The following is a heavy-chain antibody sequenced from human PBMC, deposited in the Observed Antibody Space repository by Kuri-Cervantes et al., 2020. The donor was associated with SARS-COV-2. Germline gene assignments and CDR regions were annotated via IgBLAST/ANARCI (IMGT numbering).Heavy chain of an antibody. CDR1: GGSISSYY. CDR2: IYYSGST. D-gene: IGHD5-12*01. Sequence: SETLSLTCTVSGGSISSYYWSWIRQPPGKGLEWIGYIYYSGSTNYNPSLKSRVTISVDTSKNQFSLKLSSVTAADTAVYYCARGGFGGGYHDFDYWGQGILVTVSS. CDR3: ARGGFGGGYHDFDY. J-gene: IGHJ4*02. V-gene: IGHV4-59*01.